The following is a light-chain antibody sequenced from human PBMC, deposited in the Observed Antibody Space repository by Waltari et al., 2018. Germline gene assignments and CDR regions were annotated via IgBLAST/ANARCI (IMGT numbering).Light chain of an antibody. V-gene: IGKV3-11*01. CDR1: QSVSSY. J-gene: IGKJ2*01. Sequence: EIVLTPSPATLFLSPGERATLSGRASQSVSSYLAWYQQKPGQAPRLLIYDASNRATGIPARFSGSGSGTDFTLTISSLEPEDFAVYYCQQRSNWPPYTFGQGTKLEIK. CDR2: DAS. CDR3: QQRSNWPPYT.